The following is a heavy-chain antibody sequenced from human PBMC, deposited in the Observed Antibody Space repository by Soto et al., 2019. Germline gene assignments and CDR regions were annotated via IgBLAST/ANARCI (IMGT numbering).Heavy chain of an antibody. CDR3: ARQSPEYSGYDPFDY. Sequence: GESLKISCKGSGYSFTSYWIGWVRQMPGKGLEWMGIIYPGDSDTRYSPSFQGQVTISADKSISTAYLQWSSLKASDTAMYYCARQSPEYSGYDPFDYWGQGTLVTVSS. J-gene: IGHJ4*02. V-gene: IGHV5-51*01. D-gene: IGHD5-12*01. CDR1: GYSFTSYW. CDR2: IYPGDSDT.